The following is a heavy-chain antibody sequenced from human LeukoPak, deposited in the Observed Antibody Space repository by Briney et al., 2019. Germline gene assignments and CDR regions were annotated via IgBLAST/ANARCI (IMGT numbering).Heavy chain of an antibody. CDR3: ATGTHPLFVAAFDI. CDR1: GYTLTELS. J-gene: IGHJ3*02. D-gene: IGHD2-21*01. CDR2: FDPEDGET. Sequence: ASVKVSCKVSGYTLTELSMHWVRQAPGKGLEWMGGFDPEDGETIYAQKFQGRVTMTGDTSTDTAYMELSSLRSEDTAVYYCATGTHPLFVAAFDIWGQGTMVTVSS. V-gene: IGHV1-24*01.